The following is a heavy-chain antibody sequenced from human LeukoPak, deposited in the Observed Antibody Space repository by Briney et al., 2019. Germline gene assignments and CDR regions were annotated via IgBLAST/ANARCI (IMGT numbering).Heavy chain of an antibody. J-gene: IGHJ1*01. V-gene: IGHV4-39*07. D-gene: IGHD3-9*01. CDR3: ARDLRYFDWLLVGYFQH. CDR1: GGSISSSSYY. CDR2: IYYSGST. Sequence: SESLSLTCTVSGGSISSSSYYWGWIRQPPGKGLEWIGSIYYSGSTYYNPSLKSRVTISVDTSKNQFSLKLSSVTAADTAVYYCARDLRYFDWLLVGYFQHWGQGTLVTVSS.